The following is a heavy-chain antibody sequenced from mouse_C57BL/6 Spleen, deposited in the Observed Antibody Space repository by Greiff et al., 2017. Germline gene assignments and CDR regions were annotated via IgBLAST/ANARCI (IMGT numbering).Heavy chain of an antibody. CDR1: GYTFTSYW. V-gene: IGHV1-64*01. CDR3: ARERGNDYEGY. CDR2: IHPNSGST. J-gene: IGHJ2*01. Sequence: VQLQQPGAELVKPGASVKLSCKASGYTFTSYWMHWVKQRPGQGLEWIGMIHPNSGSTNYNEKFKSKATLTVDKSSSTAYMQLSSLTSEDSAVYYGARERGNDYEGYWGQGTTLTVSS. D-gene: IGHD2-4*01.